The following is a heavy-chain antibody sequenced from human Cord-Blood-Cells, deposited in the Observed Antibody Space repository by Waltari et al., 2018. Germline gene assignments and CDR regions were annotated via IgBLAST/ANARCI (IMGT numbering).Heavy chain of an antibody. Sequence: QVQLVRSGAEVSKRGFSVKVYCTASGGPLSGYVTSWVRQGPRHGLGWMGAINPIFGTANYAKKFQGRVTITADESTSTAYMELSSLRSEDTAVYYCARDQGGYYYGSGSGTFDYWGQGTLVTVSS. CDR2: INPIFGTA. D-gene: IGHD3-10*01. V-gene: IGHV1-69*01. CDR1: GGPLSGYV. CDR3: ARDQGGYYYGSGSGTFDY. J-gene: IGHJ4*02.